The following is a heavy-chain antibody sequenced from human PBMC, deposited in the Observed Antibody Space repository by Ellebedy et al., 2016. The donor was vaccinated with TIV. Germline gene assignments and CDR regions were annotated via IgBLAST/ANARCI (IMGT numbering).Heavy chain of an antibody. J-gene: IGHJ3*02. CDR1: GFSFGSYW. D-gene: IGHD4-23*01. CDR3: ARGRNYGGKLENAFDI. V-gene: IGHV3-74*03. Sequence: GESLKISCAASGFSFGSYWMLWVRQPPGTRLEWVSRIKPDGSDITYSDSVKGRFTISRDNAKNTLYLQMNSLRAEDTAIYYCARGRNYGGKLENAFDIWGPGTMVTVSS. CDR2: IKPDGSDI.